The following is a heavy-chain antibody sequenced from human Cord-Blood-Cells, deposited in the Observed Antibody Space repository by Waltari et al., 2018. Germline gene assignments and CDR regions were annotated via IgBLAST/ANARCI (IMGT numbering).Heavy chain of an antibody. D-gene: IGHD3-22*01. CDR3: ARGGVGGYDDY. CDR1: GGTFSSYA. CDR2: ISPILGIA. Sequence: QVQLVQSGAEVKKPGSSVKVSCKASGGTFSSYAISWLRQAPGQGLEWMGRISPILGIADDAQKFQGRVTMTADEATRTAYMELSSLRSEDTAVYYCARGGVGGYDDYWGQGTLVTVSS. J-gene: IGHJ4*02. V-gene: IGHV1-69*04.